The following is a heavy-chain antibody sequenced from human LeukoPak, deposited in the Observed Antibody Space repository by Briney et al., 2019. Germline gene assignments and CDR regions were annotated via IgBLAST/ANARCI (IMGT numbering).Heavy chain of an antibody. CDR1: RFTFSSYA. V-gene: IGHV3-23*01. CDR2: ISGSGGSI. CDR3: AKVWGSYSTGYFDY. Sequence: PGGSLRLSCAASRFTFSSYAMNWVRQAPGKGLEWVSAISGSGGSIYYTDSVKGRFAISRDNSKNTLYLQMNSLRAEDTAVYYCAKVWGSYSTGYFDYWGQATLVTVSS. J-gene: IGHJ4*02. D-gene: IGHD1-26*01.